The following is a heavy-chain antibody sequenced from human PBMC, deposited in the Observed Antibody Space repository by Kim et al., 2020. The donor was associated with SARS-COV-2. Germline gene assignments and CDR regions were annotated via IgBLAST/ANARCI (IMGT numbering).Heavy chain of an antibody. Sequence: SETLSLTCTVSGGSISSSSYYWGWIRQPPGKGLEWIGSIYYSGSTYYNPSLKSRVTISVDTSKNQFSLKLSSVTAADTAVYYCACCYSDYFDYCGQGTLVTVSS. D-gene: IGHD2-15*01. V-gene: IGHV4-39*01. CDR1: GGSISSSSYY. CDR3: ACCYSDYFDY. CDR2: IYYSGST. J-gene: IGHJ4*02.